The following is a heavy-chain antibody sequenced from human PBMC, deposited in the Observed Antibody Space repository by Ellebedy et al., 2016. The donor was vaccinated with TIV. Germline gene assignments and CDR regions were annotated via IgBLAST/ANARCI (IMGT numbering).Heavy chain of an antibody. D-gene: IGHD3-10*01. V-gene: IGHV3-74*01. Sequence: GGSLRLSXAASGFTFTSYAMNWVRQAPGKGLVWVSRINSDGSSTSYADSVKGRFTISRDNAKNTLYLQMNSLRAEDTAVYYCARDPVVRGVIDYYGMDVWGQGTTVTVSS. J-gene: IGHJ6*02. CDR2: INSDGSST. CDR3: ARDPVVRGVIDYYGMDV. CDR1: GFTFTSYA.